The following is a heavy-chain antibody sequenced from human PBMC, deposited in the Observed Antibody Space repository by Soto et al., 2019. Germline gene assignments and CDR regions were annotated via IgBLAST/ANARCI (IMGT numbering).Heavy chain of an antibody. CDR2: VHYSGST. J-gene: IGHJ6*02. D-gene: IGHD3-3*01. V-gene: IGHV4-31*03. CDR1: GGSINTGGYY. Sequence: QVHLQESGPGLVKPSQTLTLTCTVSGGSINTGGYYWRWIRQHPGKGLEWIGYVHYSGSTYYNPSRKSRVTLSVDTSKNQFSLELTSVTAADTAVYYCARDRGHYDFSTGYAYYYYGMEVWGQGTTVTVSS. CDR3: ARDRGHYDFSTGYAYYYYGMEV.